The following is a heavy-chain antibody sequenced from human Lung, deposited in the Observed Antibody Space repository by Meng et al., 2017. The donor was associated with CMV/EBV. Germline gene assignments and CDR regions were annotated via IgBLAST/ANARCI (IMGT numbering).Heavy chain of an antibody. J-gene: IGHJ4*02. V-gene: IGHV1-2*02. CDR1: GYRFTDHY. CDR3: ARDNDWGPDY. CDR2: IYANSGGT. Sequence: ASVKVSCKASGYRFTDHYFHWVRQAPGQGLEWMGWIYANSGGTHYAQKFQGRLTVTRDTSISTGYMELSSLGSDDTAVYYCARDNDWGPDYWGQGTLVTVSS. D-gene: IGHD7-27*01.